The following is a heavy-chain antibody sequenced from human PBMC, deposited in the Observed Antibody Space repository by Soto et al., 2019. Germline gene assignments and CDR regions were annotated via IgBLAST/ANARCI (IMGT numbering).Heavy chain of an antibody. Sequence: EVQLVQSGAEFKKPGESLKIPLKGSGYSFSTYYIGWVRQMPGKGLECMGIIYPGDSDTRYSPSFQGQVLISVDKAISTAYLHWGSLESSDTAVYYCARGQTVGRTVGAFDIWGQGTVVTVPS. D-gene: IGHD1-26*01. CDR3: ARGQTVGRTVGAFDI. V-gene: IGHV5-51*01. J-gene: IGHJ3*02. CDR1: GYSFSTYY. CDR2: IYPGDSDT.